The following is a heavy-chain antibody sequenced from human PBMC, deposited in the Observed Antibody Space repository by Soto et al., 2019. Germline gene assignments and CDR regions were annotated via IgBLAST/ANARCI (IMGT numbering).Heavy chain of an antibody. J-gene: IGHJ6*03. CDR3: ERPRYCSSTSCLYYYYYYMDV. V-gene: IGHV1-18*01. CDR2: ISAYNGNT. Sequence: ASVKVSCKASGYTFTSYGISWVRQAPGQGLEWMGWISAYNGNTNYAQKLQGRVTMTTDTSTSTAYIELRSLRSDDTAVYYCERPRYCSSTSCLYYYYYYMDVWGKGTTVTVSS. D-gene: IGHD2-2*01. CDR1: GYTFTSYG.